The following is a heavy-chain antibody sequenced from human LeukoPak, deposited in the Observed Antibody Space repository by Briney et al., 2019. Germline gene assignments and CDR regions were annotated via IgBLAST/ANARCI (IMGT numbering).Heavy chain of an antibody. Sequence: GGSLRLSCAASGFIFSRYGMSWVRQAPGKGLEWVSYISSSGSTIYYADSVKGRFTISRDNAKNSLYLQMNSLRAEDTAVYYCARGYYDSSGYYGYWGQGTLVTVSS. CDR1: GFIFSRYG. V-gene: IGHV3-48*04. CDR3: ARGYYDSSGYYGY. D-gene: IGHD3-22*01. J-gene: IGHJ4*02. CDR2: ISSSGSTI.